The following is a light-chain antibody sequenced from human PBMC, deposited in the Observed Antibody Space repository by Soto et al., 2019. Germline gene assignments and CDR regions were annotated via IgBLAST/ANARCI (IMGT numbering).Light chain of an antibody. CDR3: GSYTSTTTLDV. J-gene: IGLJ1*01. V-gene: IGLV2-14*01. CDR2: EVS. Sequence: QSALTQPASVSGSPGQSITISCTGTTSDVGGYNRICWYQHHLGKAPKLMLSEVSNRPAGVSNRFSGSKSGNTASLTISGLQAEDEADYYCGSYTSTTTLDVFGSGTKVTVL. CDR1: TSDVGGYNR.